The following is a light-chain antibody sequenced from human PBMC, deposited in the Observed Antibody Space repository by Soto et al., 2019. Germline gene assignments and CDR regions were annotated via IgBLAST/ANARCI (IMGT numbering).Light chain of an antibody. J-gene: IGKJ2*01. CDR1: LSVGGW. Sequence: IQMTQSPSSVSASLGDSVSINCRASLSVGGWLAWYRQKPGKAPEVLIFDASTLHSAVTSRFSGSGSGTDFTLSLSSLKPEDVATYSCQQTNSPYIFGQGTKVEI. V-gene: IGKV1-12*01. CDR3: QQTNSPYI. CDR2: DAS.